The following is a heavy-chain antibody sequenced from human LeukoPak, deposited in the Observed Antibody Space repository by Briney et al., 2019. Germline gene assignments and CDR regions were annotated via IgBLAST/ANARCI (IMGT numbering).Heavy chain of an antibody. CDR2: IDYSGST. D-gene: IGHD2-21*01. Sequence: SETLSLTCTVAGGSISSDYWSWIRQPPGKGLEWIGYIDYSGSTNYNPSLKSRVTISVDTSKNQFSLKLSSVTAADTAVYYWARVRSIADIVGPTGYYFDYWGQGTLVTVSS. J-gene: IGHJ4*02. CDR3: ARVRSIADIVGPTGYYFDY. V-gene: IGHV4-59*08. CDR1: GGSISSDY.